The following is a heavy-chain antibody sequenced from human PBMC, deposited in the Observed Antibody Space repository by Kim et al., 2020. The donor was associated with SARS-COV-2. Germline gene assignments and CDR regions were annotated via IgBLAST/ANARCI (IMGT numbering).Heavy chain of an antibody. V-gene: IGHV4-59*03. CDR1: SASFSENY. CDR2: IHRTGTT. CDR3: VSKRADSSGFIDS. Sequence: SETLSLTCSVASASFSENYWSWIRQPPGRGLEWIGYIHRTGTTNYNPSLKSRVAISVDSSKNQFSLNLNSMTTANTAVYYCVSKRADSSGFIDSWGQGTL. J-gene: IGHJ4*02. D-gene: IGHD3-22*01.